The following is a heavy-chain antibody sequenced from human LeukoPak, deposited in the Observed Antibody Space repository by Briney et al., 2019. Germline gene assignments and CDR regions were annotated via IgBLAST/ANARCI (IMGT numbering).Heavy chain of an antibody. J-gene: IGHJ5*02. Sequence: PGGSLRLSCAASGFTFSSYWMHWVRQAPGKGLVWVSRINSDGSSTSYADSVKGQFTISRDNAKNTLYLQMNSLRAEDTAVYYCARGVVPAANNWFDPWGQGTLVTVSS. CDR3: ARGVVPAANNWFDP. CDR1: GFTFSSYW. CDR2: INSDGSST. V-gene: IGHV3-74*01. D-gene: IGHD2-2*01.